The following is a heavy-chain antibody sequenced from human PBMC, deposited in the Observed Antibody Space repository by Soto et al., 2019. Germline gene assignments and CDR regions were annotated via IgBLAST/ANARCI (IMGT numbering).Heavy chain of an antibody. D-gene: IGHD2-21*02. Sequence: GGSLRLSCAASGFTFSSYSMNWVRQAPGKGLEWVSSISSSSSYIYYADSVKGGFTISRDNAKNSLYLQMNSLRAEDTAVYYCARGPYCGGDCYPPYYFDYWGQGTLVTVSS. J-gene: IGHJ4*02. V-gene: IGHV3-21*01. CDR2: ISSSSSYI. CDR1: GFTFSSYS. CDR3: ARGPYCGGDCYPPYYFDY.